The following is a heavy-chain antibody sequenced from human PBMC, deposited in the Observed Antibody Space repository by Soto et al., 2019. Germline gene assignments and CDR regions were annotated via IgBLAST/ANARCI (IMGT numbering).Heavy chain of an antibody. V-gene: IGHV4-34*01. Sequence: SESLSLTCAVDGASFSGYYWSWIRQPPGKGLEWIGEINHSGSTNYNPSFKSGFTISVDTSKNQFSLKMSSVTAADTAVYYCARGEGRGGYNYYYYYYCMDAWGQGTLVTVSS. CDR2: INHSGST. CDR3: ARGEGRGGYNYYYYYYCMDA. J-gene: IGHJ6*02. D-gene: IGHD5-18*01. CDR1: GASFSGYY.